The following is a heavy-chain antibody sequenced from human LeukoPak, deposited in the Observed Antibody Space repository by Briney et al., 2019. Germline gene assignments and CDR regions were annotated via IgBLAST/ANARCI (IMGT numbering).Heavy chain of an antibody. CDR1: GFTFSNYA. Sequence: GGSLRLSCAASGFTFSNYAMTRVRQAPGKGLEWVSTISGSGGSTYYADSVKGRFTISRDNSKNTLYQQMNSLRAEDTAVYYCAKEAYDSSGYYWGFDPWGQGTLVTVSS. CDR2: ISGSGGST. D-gene: IGHD3-22*01. V-gene: IGHV3-23*01. J-gene: IGHJ5*02. CDR3: AKEAYDSSGYYWGFDP.